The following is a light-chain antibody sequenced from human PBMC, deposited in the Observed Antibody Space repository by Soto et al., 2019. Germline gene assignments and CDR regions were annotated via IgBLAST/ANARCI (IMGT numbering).Light chain of an antibody. CDR1: HNINTY. V-gene: IGKV1-39*01. Sequence: DIQMTQSPSSLSASVGDRVAITCRASHNINTYLNWYQQRPGKAPRLLIYAASSVQGGVPSRFSGSGSGTDFTLTISSLQPEDFATYYCQLSDSSLTFGQGTRLEI. CDR3: QLSDSSLT. CDR2: AAS. J-gene: IGKJ5*01.